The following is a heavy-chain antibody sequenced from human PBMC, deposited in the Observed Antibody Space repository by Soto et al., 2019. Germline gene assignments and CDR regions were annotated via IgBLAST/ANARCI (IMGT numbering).Heavy chain of an antibody. CDR1: GFTFSSYA. V-gene: IGHV3-23*01. J-gene: IGHJ4*02. Sequence: GGSLRLSCAASGFTFSSYAMSWVRQAPGKGLEWVSAISGSGGSTYYADSVKGRFTISRDNSKNTLYLQMNSLRAEDTAVYYCAKEDYDILTGYYPGGYYFDYWGQGTLVTVSS. CDR2: ISGSGGST. D-gene: IGHD3-9*01. CDR3: AKEDYDILTGYYPGGYYFDY.